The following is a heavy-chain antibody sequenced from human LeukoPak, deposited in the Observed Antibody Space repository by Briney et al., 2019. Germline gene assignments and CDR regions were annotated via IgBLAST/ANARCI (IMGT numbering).Heavy chain of an antibody. CDR1: GYTFTSYG. V-gene: IGHV1-18*01. J-gene: IGHJ5*02. D-gene: IGHD2-2*02. CDR3: ARDLDCSSTSCYSNWFDP. Sequence: ASVKVSCKASGYTFTSYGISWVRQAPGQGLEWMGWISAYNGNTNYAQKLQGRVTMTTDTSTSTAYMELRSLRSDDTAVYYCARDLDCSSTSCYSNWFDPWGLGTLVTVSS. CDR2: ISAYNGNT.